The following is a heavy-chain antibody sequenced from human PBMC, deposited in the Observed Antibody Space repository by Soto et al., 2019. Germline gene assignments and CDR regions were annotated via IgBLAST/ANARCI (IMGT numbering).Heavy chain of an antibody. CDR2: FDPEDGET. CDR1: GYTLTELS. V-gene: IGHV1-24*01. J-gene: IGHJ5*02. CDR3: ARDPPSHVGYSSGWINWFDP. D-gene: IGHD6-19*01. Sequence: GASVKVSCKVSGYTLTELSMHWVRQAPGKGLEWMGGFDPEDGETIYAQKFQGRVTITEDKSTGTAYMELSSLRSEDTAVYYCARDPPSHVGYSSGWINWFDPWGQGTLVTVSS.